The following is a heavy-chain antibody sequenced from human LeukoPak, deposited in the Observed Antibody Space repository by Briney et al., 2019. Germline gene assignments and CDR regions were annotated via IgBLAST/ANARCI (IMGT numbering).Heavy chain of an antibody. V-gene: IGHV4-61*08. J-gene: IGHJ4*02. CDR1: GGSISSGGYS. CDR3: ARAGIVGATSPPSYYFDY. D-gene: IGHD1-26*01. CDR2: IYYSGST. Sequence: PSETLSLTCAVSGGSISSGGYSWSWIRQPPGKGLEWIGYIYYSGSTNYNPSLKSRVTISVDTSKNQFSLKLSSVTAADTAVYYCARAGIVGATSPPSYYFDYWGQGTLVTVSS.